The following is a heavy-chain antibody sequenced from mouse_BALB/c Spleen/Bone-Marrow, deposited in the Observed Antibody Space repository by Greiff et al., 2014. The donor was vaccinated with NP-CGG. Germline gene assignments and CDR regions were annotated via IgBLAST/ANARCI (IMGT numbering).Heavy chain of an antibody. CDR1: GFNFSGYW. CDR3: ARLFYYGYPDV. D-gene: IGHD1-2*01. J-gene: IGHJ1*01. Sequence: DVMLVESGGGLARPGGSLKLSCEASGFNFSGYWMTWVRQAPGKGLEWIGDINPDSSTINYTQSLKDKVIISRDNSTNALYLQIRKVRSEDTALYYCARLFYYGYPDVWGAGTTVTVSS. CDR2: INPDSSTI. V-gene: IGHV4-1*02.